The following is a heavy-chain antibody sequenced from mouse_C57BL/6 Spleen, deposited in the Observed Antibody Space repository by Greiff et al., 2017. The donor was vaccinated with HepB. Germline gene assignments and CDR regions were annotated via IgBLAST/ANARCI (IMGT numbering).Heavy chain of an antibody. CDR2: ISYSGST. CDR3: ARGYYGSSYETWFAY. J-gene: IGHJ3*01. Sequence: DVQLQESGPGMVKPSQSLSLTCTVTGYSITSGYDWHWIRHFPGNKLEWMGYISYSGSTNYNPSLKSRISITHDTSKNHFFLKLNSVTTEDTATYYCARGYYGSSYETWFAYWGQGTLVTVSA. D-gene: IGHD1-1*01. V-gene: IGHV3-1*01. CDR1: GYSITSGYD.